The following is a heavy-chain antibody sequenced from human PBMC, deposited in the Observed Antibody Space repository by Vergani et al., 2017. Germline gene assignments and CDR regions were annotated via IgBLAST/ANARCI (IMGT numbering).Heavy chain of an antibody. CDR3: ARGQYWPYYYYYMDV. CDR1: GYSFTSYW. V-gene: IGHV5-10-1*01. J-gene: IGHJ6*03. Sequence: EVPLVQSGAEVKKPGESLRISCKGSGYSFTSYWISWVRQMPGKGLEWMGRIDPSDSYTNYSPSFQGHVTISADKSISTAYLQWSSLKASDTAVYYCARGQYWPYYYYYMDVWGKGTTVTVSS. CDR2: IDPSDSYT. D-gene: IGHD4-11*01.